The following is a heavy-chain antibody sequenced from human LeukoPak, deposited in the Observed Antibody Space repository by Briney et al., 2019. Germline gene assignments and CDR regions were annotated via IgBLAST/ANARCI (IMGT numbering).Heavy chain of an antibody. CDR2: ISSSGSYI. J-gene: IGHJ5*02. CDR3: AIDAYGRCLALGT. Sequence: AGGSLRLSCAASGFTFSNYNMNWVRQAPGKGLEWVASISSSGSYIYYADSVKGRFTISRDNDRNSLYLQMNSLSADDTAVFDYAIDAYGRCLALGTWGQGTMVTVSS. D-gene: IGHD1-14*01. CDR1: GFTFSNYN. V-gene: IGHV3-21*01.